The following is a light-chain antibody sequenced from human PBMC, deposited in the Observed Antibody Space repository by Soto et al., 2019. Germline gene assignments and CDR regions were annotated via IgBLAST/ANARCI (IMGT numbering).Light chain of an antibody. CDR1: SSNIGAGYD. CDR2: GNS. V-gene: IGLV1-40*01. Sequence: QSVLTQPPSVSGAPGQRVTISCTGSSSNIGAGYDVHWYQQLPGTAPKLLIYGNSNRPSGVPDRFSGSKSGTSASLAITGLQAEDEADYYCQSYDSSLSGPRVFGGGTKLTV. CDR3: QSYDSSLSGPRV. J-gene: IGLJ3*02.